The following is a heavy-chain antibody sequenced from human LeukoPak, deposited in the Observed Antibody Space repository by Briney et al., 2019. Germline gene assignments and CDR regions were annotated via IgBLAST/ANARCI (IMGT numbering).Heavy chain of an antibody. D-gene: IGHD2-15*01. J-gene: IGHJ5*02. CDR2: IIPIFGTA. CDR1: GGTFSSYA. Sequence: SVKVSCKASGGTFSSYAISWVRQAAGQGLEWMGGIIPIFGTANYAQKFQGRVTITADESTSTAYMELSSLRSEDTAVYYCATRYCSGGSCFKRGNWFDPWGQGTLVTVSS. V-gene: IGHV1-69*13. CDR3: ATRYCSGGSCFKRGNWFDP.